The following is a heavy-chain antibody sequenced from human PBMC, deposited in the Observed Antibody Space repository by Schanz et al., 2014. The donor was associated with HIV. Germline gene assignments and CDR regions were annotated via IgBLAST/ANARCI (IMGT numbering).Heavy chain of an antibody. CDR3: ARSPWLRDDGLDI. D-gene: IGHD6-19*01. CDR1: GFTFSTYS. J-gene: IGHJ3*02. Sequence: QVLLVESGGGVVQPGRSLRLSCAASGFTFSTYSMHWVRRAPGTGLQWVAVISYDGSRKYYADSVKGRFTISRDNSKNTLYLQMNSLRAEDTAVYYCARSPWLRDDGLDIWGQGTMVTVSS. CDR2: ISYDGSRK. V-gene: IGHV3-30*07.